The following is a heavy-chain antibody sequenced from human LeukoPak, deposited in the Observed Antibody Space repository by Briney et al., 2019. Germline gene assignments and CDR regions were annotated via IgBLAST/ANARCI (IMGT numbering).Heavy chain of an antibody. J-gene: IGHJ4*02. Sequence: GGSLRLSCAASGFTFSAYGMSWVRQSPRKGLEWVSGVSGADGTTYYADSVKGRFTISRDNSKSTLYLQMNNLRAEDTAVYYCATHIAEATALHYWGQGTLVTVSS. V-gene: IGHV3-23*01. D-gene: IGHD6-13*01. CDR2: VSGADGTT. CDR3: ATHIAEATALHY. CDR1: GFTFSAYG.